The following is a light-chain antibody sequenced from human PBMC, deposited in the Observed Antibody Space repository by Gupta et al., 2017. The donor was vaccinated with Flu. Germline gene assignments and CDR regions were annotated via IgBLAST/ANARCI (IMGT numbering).Light chain of an antibody. V-gene: IGKV3-15*01. CDR3: QQYNRWPPWT. Sequence: ELVMTQSPATLSVSPGESTTLSCRASQGISSNLAWYQQKPGQAPRLLIYGASTRATGIPDRFSGGGSETDFTLTISSLQSEDFAVYYCQQYNRWPPWTIGQGTKVEIK. J-gene: IGKJ1*01. CDR2: GAS. CDR1: QGISSN.